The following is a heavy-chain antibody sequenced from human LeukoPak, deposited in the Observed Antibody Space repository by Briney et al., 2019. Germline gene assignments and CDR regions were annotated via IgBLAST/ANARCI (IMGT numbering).Heavy chain of an antibody. V-gene: IGHV3-21*01. CDR2: ISSSSSYI. J-gene: IGHJ3*02. D-gene: IGHD6-19*01. Sequence: GGSLRLSCAASGFTFSSYAMSWVRQAPGKGLEWVSSISSSSSYIYYADSVKGRFTISRDNAKNSLYLQMNSLRAEDTAVYYCARSLEYSSGDAFDIWGQGTMVTVSS. CDR1: GFTFSSYA. CDR3: ARSLEYSSGDAFDI.